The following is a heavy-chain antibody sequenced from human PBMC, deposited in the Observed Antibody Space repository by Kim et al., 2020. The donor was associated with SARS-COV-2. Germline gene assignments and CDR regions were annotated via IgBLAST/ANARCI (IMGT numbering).Heavy chain of an antibody. V-gene: IGHV3-11*06. D-gene: IGHD2-15*01. CDR3: ARGWANIVVVVGPFDY. J-gene: IGHJ4*02. Sequence: SVKGRFTISRDNAKNSLYLQMNSLRAEDTAVYYCARGWANIVVVVGPFDYWGQGTLVTVSS.